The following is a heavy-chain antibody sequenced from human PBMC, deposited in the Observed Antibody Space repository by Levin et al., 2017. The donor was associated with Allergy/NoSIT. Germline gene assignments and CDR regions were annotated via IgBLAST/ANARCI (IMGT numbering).Heavy chain of an antibody. D-gene: IGHD2-2*01. CDR2: LNSDGSAT. Sequence: SGGSLRLSCAASGFTSSHNFMHWVRQVPGKGLVWVSRLNSDGSATNYADSVKGRFTISRDNARNTLYLQMNSLRPEDTAIYYCARGGCSSTSCLDYWGQGALVTVSS. CDR3: ARGGCSSTSCLDY. CDR1: GFTSSHNF. V-gene: IGHV3-74*01. J-gene: IGHJ4*02.